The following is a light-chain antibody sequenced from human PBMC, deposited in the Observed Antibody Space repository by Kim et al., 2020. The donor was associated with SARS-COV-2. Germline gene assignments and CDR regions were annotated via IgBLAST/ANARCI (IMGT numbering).Light chain of an antibody. V-gene: IGKV3-15*01. J-gene: IGKJ2*01. CDR1: QSVSSS. CDR3: QQYNNWPLYT. CDR2: GAS. Sequence: EIVVTQSPATLSVSPGERATLSCRASQSVSSSLAWYQQKPGQAPRLLIYGASTRATGIPARFSGSGSGTEFTLTISSLQSEDFAVYYCQQYNNWPLYTFGQGTKLEI.